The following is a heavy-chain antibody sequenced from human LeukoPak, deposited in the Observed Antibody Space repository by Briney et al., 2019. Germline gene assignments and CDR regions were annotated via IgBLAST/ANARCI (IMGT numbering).Heavy chain of an antibody. Sequence: GESLKISCKASGYRFTKQWIGWVRQMPGKGLEWMAIIYPDDSKTEYAPSLQHQVTISADKSITTTYLQWRSLQASDTAMYYCATYSYTGGYYAFDIWGRGTMVMVSS. J-gene: IGHJ3*02. V-gene: IGHV5-51*01. D-gene: IGHD3-22*01. CDR1: GYRFTKQW. CDR2: IYPDDSKT. CDR3: ATYSYTGGYYAFDI.